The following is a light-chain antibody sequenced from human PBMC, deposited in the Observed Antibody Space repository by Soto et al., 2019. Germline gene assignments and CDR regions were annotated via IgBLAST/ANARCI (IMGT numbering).Light chain of an antibody. V-gene: IGKV1-9*01. CDR1: QGIISY. CDR3: QQLNNYPLT. CDR2: DAS. Sequence: IPLTQSPSSLSASVGDRVTITCRASQGIISYLAWYQQSPGKAPKLLIYDASTLQSGVPSRFSGSGSGTEFTLTISNLQPEDFANYYCQQLNNYPLTFGGGTQIEMK. J-gene: IGKJ4*01.